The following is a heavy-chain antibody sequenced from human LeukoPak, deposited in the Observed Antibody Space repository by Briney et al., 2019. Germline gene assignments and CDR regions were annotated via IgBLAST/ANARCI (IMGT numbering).Heavy chain of an antibody. CDR2: INTNTGNP. D-gene: IGHD2-21*02. J-gene: IGHJ4*02. V-gene: IGHV7-4-1*02. Sequence: ASVKVSCKASGYTFTSYYMHWVRQAPGQGLEWMGWINTNTGNPTYAQGFTGRFVFSLDTSVSTAYLQISSLKAEDTAVYYCASLAYCGGDCHAYFDYWGQGTLVTVSS. CDR1: GYTFTSYY. CDR3: ASLAYCGGDCHAYFDY.